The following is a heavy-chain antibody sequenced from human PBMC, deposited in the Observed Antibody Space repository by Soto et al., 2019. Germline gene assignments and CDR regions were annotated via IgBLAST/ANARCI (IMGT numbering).Heavy chain of an antibody. CDR1: GYTFTGYY. CDR2: INPNSGGT. J-gene: IGHJ4*02. Sequence: QVQLVQSGAEVKKPGASVKVSCKASGYTFTGYYMHWVRQAPGQGLEWMGWINPNSGGTNYAQKFQGWVTMTRDTSISTAYMELSRLRSDDTAVYYCARTPPYDYVWGSYRYYYSDYWGQGTLVTVSS. D-gene: IGHD3-16*02. CDR3: ARTPPYDYVWGSYRYYYSDY. V-gene: IGHV1-2*04.